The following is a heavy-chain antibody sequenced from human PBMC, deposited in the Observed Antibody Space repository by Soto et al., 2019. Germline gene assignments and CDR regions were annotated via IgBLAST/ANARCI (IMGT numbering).Heavy chain of an antibody. CDR3: GGGPYYYGSGSYYNTYYYYGMDV. J-gene: IGHJ6*02. CDR2: IDPSDSYT. V-gene: IGHV5-10-1*01. D-gene: IGHD3-10*01. CDR1: GYSFTSYW. Sequence: PGESLKISCKGSGYSFTSYWISWVLQIPWKGLEWMGRIDPSDSYTNYSPSFQGHVTISADKSISTAYLQWSSLKASDTAMYYCGGGPYYYGSGSYYNTYYYYGMDVWGQGTTVTVSS.